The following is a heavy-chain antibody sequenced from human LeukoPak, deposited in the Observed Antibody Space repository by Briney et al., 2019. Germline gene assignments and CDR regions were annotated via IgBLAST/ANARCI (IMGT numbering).Heavy chain of an antibody. Sequence: PGGSLRLSCAASGFTFSSYAMSWVRQAPGKGLEWVSAISGSGGSTYYADSVKGRFTISRDNSKNPLYLQMNSLRAEDTAVYYCAKDWVVVVAATLGYWGQGTLVTVSS. V-gene: IGHV3-23*01. D-gene: IGHD2-15*01. J-gene: IGHJ4*02. CDR1: GFTFSSYA. CDR3: AKDWVVVVAATLGY. CDR2: ISGSGGST.